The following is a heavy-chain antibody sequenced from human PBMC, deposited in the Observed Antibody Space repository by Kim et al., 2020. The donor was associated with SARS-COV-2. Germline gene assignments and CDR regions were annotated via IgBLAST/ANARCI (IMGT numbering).Heavy chain of an antibody. Sequence: NPSLKSRVTISVDTSKNQFSLKLSSVTAADTAVYYCARGGYYDSSGYYDYWGQGTLVTVSS. CDR3: ARGGYYDSSGYYDY. J-gene: IGHJ4*02. D-gene: IGHD3-22*01. V-gene: IGHV4-34*01.